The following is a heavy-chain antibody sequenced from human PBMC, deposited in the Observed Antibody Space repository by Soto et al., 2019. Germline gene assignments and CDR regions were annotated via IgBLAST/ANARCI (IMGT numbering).Heavy chain of an antibody. CDR2: ISGSGGST. CDR1: GFTFRSSP. J-gene: IGHJ4*02. D-gene: IGHD2-2*01. V-gene: IGHV3-23*01. CDR3: AKDKGGYQLPYFDY. Sequence: PGGSLRLSYAVSGFTFRSSPMSWVRRAPGKGLEWVSAISGSGGSTYYADSVKGRFTISRDNSKNTLYLQMNSLRAEDTAVYYCAKDKGGYQLPYFDYWGQGTLVTVSS.